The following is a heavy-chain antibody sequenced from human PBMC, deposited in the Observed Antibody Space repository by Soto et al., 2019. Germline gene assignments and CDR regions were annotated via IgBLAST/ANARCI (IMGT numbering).Heavy chain of an antibody. J-gene: IGHJ5*02. CDR1: GGSISSSSYY. CDR3: ARARIDHEWFYX. V-gene: IGHV4-39*01. Sequence: KASETLSLTCTVSGGSISSSSYYWGWIRQSPGKGLEVIGNIYSSGSTYCNTSLKSRVTISADTSKNQFSLTLRFVTAADTAVYYCARARIDHEWFYXWRQGTLVTVSX. CDR2: IYSSGST.